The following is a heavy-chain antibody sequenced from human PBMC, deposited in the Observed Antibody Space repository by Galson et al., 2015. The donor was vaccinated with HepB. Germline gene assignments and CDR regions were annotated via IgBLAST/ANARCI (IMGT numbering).Heavy chain of an antibody. CDR3: ATLDLWSAVTNFDY. J-gene: IGHJ4*02. CDR2: FDPEDGET. V-gene: IGHV1-24*01. D-gene: IGHD3-3*01. Sequence: SVKVSCKVSGYTLTELSMHWVRQAPGKGLEWMGGFDPEDGETIYAQKFQGRVTMTEDTSTDTAYMELSSLRSEDTAVYYCATLDLWSAVTNFDYWGQGTLVTVSS. CDR1: GYTLTELS.